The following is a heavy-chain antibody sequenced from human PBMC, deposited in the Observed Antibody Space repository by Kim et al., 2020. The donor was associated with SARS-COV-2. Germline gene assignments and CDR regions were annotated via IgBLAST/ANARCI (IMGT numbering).Heavy chain of an antibody. D-gene: IGHD3-3*01. CDR1: GGSFSGYY. J-gene: IGHJ4*02. CDR3: ARGRQLRFLEWHAGEY. V-gene: IGHV4-34*01. CDR2: INHSGST. Sequence: SETLSLTCAVYGGSFSGYYWSWIRQPPGKGLEWIGEINHSGSTNYNPSLKSRVTISVDTSKNQFSLKLSSVTAADTAVYYCARGRQLRFLEWHAGEYWGQGTLVTVSS.